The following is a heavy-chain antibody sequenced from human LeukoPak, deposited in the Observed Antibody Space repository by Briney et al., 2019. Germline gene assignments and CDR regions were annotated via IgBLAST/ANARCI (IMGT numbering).Heavy chain of an antibody. Sequence: GGSLRLSCAASEFTFSRYSMNWVRQPPGKGLEWVSSISSSSSYIYYADSVKGRFTISRDNAKNSLYLQMNSLRAEDTAVYYCARDYSLEPTTVTTDYYYYGMDVWGQGTTVTVSS. D-gene: IGHD4-11*01. CDR1: EFTFSRYS. V-gene: IGHV3-21*01. CDR2: ISSSSSYI. J-gene: IGHJ6*02. CDR3: ARDYSLEPTTVTTDYYYYGMDV.